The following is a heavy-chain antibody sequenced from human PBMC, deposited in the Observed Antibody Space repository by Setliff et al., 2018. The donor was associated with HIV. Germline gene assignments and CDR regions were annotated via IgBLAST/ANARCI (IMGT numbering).Heavy chain of an antibody. CDR2: IGGDNANI. D-gene: IGHD2-8*02. CDR3: ARYAASGTGWFDP. J-gene: IGHJ5*02. CDR1: GYDFTAYA. V-gene: IGHV1-18*01. Sequence: ASGSSCKASGYDFTAYAISWVRQAPGQGLEWMGRIGGDNANIKFAQSFQGRVTMTTDTSTNTAYLELTSLRSDDTAVYYCARYAASGTGWFDPWGQGTQVTVSS.